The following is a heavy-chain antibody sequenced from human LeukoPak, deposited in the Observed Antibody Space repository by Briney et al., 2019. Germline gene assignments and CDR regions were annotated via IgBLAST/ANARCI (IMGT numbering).Heavy chain of an antibody. CDR2: IYYSGST. CDR3: ARSRTGGGYYYWYFDL. CDR1: GGSISSYY. D-gene: IGHD3-22*01. V-gene: IGHV4-59*01. J-gene: IGHJ2*01. Sequence: SETLSLTCTVSGGSISSYYWSWIRQPPGKGLEWIGYIYYSGSTNYNPSLKSRVTISVDTYKNQFSLKLSSVTAADTAVYYCARSRTGGGYYYWYFDLWGRGTLVTVSS.